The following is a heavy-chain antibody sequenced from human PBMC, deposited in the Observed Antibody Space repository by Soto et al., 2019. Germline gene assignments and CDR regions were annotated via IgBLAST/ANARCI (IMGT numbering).Heavy chain of an antibody. CDR3: ARGTCSGGSCSTPDFDY. Sequence: EVQLVESGGGLVQPGGSLRLSCAASGFTVSSNYMSWVRQAPGKGLEWVSVIYSGGSTYYADSVKGRFTISRDNSKNTLYLQMNSLRAEDTAVWDCARGTCSGGSCSTPDFDYWGQGTLVTVSS. CDR1: GFTVSSNY. V-gene: IGHV3-66*01. CDR2: IYSGGST. J-gene: IGHJ4*02. D-gene: IGHD2-15*01.